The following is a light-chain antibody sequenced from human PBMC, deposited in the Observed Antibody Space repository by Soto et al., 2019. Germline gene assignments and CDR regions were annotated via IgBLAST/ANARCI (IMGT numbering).Light chain of an antibody. CDR2: AAS. Sequence: ESVYAESPRTLSFSPGERATLSRSASQSVAGSYLAWYQQKPGQAPRLLIYAASRRATGIPDRFSGSGSGTDFTLTISRLEPEDFAVYYCQQYGSYPRTFGQGTKVDIK. CDR1: QSVAGSY. J-gene: IGKJ1*01. V-gene: IGKV3-20*01. CDR3: QQYGSYPRT.